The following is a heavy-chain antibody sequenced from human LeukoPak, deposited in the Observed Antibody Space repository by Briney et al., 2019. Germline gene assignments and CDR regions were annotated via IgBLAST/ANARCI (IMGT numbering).Heavy chain of an antibody. Sequence: ASVKVSCKASGYTFTSYGISWVRQAPGQGLEGMGWISAYNGNTNYAQKLQGRVTMTTDTSTSTAYMELRSLRSDDTAVYYCARDLVGATTTEFDPWGQGTLVTVSS. D-gene: IGHD1-26*01. J-gene: IGHJ5*02. CDR2: ISAYNGNT. CDR1: GYTFTSYG. CDR3: ARDLVGATTTEFDP. V-gene: IGHV1-18*01.